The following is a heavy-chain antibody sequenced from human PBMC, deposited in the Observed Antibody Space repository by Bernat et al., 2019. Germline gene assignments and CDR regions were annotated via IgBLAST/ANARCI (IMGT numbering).Heavy chain of an antibody. CDR1: GFTFSSYD. CDR3: ARGGASSWHIDY. D-gene: IGHD6-13*01. V-gene: IGHV3-13*01. CDR2: IGTAGDT. Sequence: EVQLVESGGGLVQPGGSLRLSCAASGFTFSSYDMHWVRQATGKGLEWVSAIGTAGDTYYPGSVKGRFTISRENAKNSLYLQMNSLRAGDTAVYYCARGGASSWHIDYWGQGTLVTVSS. J-gene: IGHJ4*02.